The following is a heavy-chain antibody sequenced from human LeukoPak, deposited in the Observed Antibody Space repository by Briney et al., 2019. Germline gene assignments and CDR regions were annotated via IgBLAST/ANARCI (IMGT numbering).Heavy chain of an antibody. V-gene: IGHV3-23*01. D-gene: IGHD5-12*01. CDR1: GFTFSSYA. Sequence: GGSLRRSCEASGFTFSSYAMSWVRQAPGKGLEWVSVISGSGDSTYYADSVEGRCTISRDNSKDALYLQMNSLRAEDTAVYYCARVGYSGYDYDYWGQGTLVTVSS. CDR2: ISGSGDST. CDR3: ARVGYSGYDYDY. J-gene: IGHJ4*02.